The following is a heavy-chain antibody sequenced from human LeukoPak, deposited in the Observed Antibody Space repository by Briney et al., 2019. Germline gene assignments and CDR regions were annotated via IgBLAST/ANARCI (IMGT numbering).Heavy chain of an antibody. CDR1: GYTFTSYG. CDR2: ISAYNGNT. Sequence: GASVNVSCKASGYTFTSYGISWVRQAPGQGLEWMGWISAYNGNTNYAQKLQGRVTMTTDTSTSTAYMELRSLRSDDTAVYYCATGYSSGWYPAEFGYWGQGTLVTVSS. V-gene: IGHV1-18*01. J-gene: IGHJ4*02. D-gene: IGHD6-19*01. CDR3: ATGYSSGWYPAEFGY.